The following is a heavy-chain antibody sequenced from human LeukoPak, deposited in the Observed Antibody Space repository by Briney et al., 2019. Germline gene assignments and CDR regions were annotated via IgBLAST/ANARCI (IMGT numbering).Heavy chain of an antibody. CDR1: GLTTRDHA. CDR3: TKDITPGGTDV. D-gene: IGHD1-14*01. Sequence: GGSLRLSCAGSGLTTRDHAMHWVRQAPGKGLEWVSVIAWDGGRIDYADSVKGRFTVSRDNAKNSLYLQMDSLRGDDTALYYCTKDITPGGTDVWGKGTTVTVSS. V-gene: IGHV3-9*02. J-gene: IGHJ6*04. CDR2: IAWDGGRI.